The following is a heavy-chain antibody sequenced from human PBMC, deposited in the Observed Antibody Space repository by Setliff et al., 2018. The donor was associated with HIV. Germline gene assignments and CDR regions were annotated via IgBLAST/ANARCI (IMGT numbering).Heavy chain of an antibody. CDR1: GYTFTDYY. Sequence: ASVKVSCKASGYTFTDYYMHWVQQAPGKGLEWMGRVDPEDGETIYAEKFQGRVTITADTSTDTAYMELSSLRSEDTAVYYCARGGRIAAARFGLFDPWGQGTLVTVSS. CDR2: VDPEDGET. D-gene: IGHD6-13*01. V-gene: IGHV1-69-2*01. J-gene: IGHJ5*02. CDR3: ARGGRIAAARFGLFDP.